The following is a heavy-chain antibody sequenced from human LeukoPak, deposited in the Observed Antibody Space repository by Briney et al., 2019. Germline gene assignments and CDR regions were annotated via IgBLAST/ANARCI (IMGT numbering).Heavy chain of an antibody. D-gene: IGHD4-17*01. Sequence: SETLSLTCAVRDYSISSGYSWGWVRQPPGKGLEWIANFYLSGTTYYNPSLKSRVTISLGTSNNHFSLELSSVTASDTAVYWCAKTDYGDYGAFNIWGQGTMVTVSS. J-gene: IGHJ3*02. V-gene: IGHV4-38-2*01. CDR3: AKTDYGDYGAFNI. CDR1: DYSISSGYS. CDR2: FYLSGTT.